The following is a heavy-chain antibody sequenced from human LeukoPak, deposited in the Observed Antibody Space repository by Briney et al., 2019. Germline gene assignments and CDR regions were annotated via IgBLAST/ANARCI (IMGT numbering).Heavy chain of an antibody. Sequence: PGGSLRLSCAASGFTVSSNYMSWVRQAPGKGLGWVSVIYSGGSTYYADSVKGRFTISRDNSKNTLYLQMNSLRAEDTAVYYCASSEKWELPEDYWGQGTLVTVSS. V-gene: IGHV3-66*01. J-gene: IGHJ4*02. CDR2: IYSGGST. CDR3: ASSEKWELPEDY. CDR1: GFTVSSNY. D-gene: IGHD1-26*01.